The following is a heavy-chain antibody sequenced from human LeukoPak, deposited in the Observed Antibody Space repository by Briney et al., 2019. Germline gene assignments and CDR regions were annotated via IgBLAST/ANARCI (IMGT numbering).Heavy chain of an antibody. CDR3: ARDRANDFWSGYYKVRFDP. CDR1: GGSISSYY. Sequence: PSETLSLTCTVSGGSISSYYWSWIRQPPGKGLEWIGYIYYSGSTKYNPSLKSRVTMSVDTSKNQFSLILSSVTTADTAVYYCARDRANDFWSGYYKVRFDPWGQGTLVTVSS. CDR2: IYYSGST. J-gene: IGHJ5*02. D-gene: IGHD3-3*01. V-gene: IGHV4-59*01.